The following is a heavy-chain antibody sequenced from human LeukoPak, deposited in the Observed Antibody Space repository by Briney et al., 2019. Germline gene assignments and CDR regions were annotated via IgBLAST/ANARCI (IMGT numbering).Heavy chain of an antibody. CDR3: VKGGFTYYDD. V-gene: IGHV3-23*01. J-gene: IGHJ4*02. D-gene: IGHD3-22*01. Sequence: PGGSLRLSCAASGFTFDYSAMTWVRQAPEKGLEWVSTINTGDITFYANSVKGRFTISRDNSKNALFLQMNSPRAEDTAIYYCVKGGFTYYDDWGQGTLVTVSS. CDR1: GFTFDYSA. CDR2: INTGDIT.